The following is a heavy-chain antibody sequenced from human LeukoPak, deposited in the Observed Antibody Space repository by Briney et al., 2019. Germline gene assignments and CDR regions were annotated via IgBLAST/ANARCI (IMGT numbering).Heavy chain of an antibody. D-gene: IGHD3-22*01. CDR1: GGTFSSYA. Sequence: ASVKVSCKASGGTFSSYAISWVRQATGQGLEWMGWMNPNSGNTGYAQKFQGRVTMTRNTSISTAYMELSSLRSEDTAVYYCARITYYYDSSGYYDGVPSNDYWGQGTLVTVSS. V-gene: IGHV1-8*02. J-gene: IGHJ4*02. CDR3: ARITYYYDSSGYYDGVPSNDY. CDR2: MNPNSGNT.